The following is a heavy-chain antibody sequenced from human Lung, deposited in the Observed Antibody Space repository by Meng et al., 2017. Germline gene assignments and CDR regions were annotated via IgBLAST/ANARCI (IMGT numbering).Heavy chain of an antibody. J-gene: IGHJ4*02. D-gene: IGHD4-11*01. CDR2: INHSGST. CDR3: ARGPTTMAHDFNY. V-gene: IGHV4-34*01. Sequence: QGRLPQWGAGLLKPSEPLSLTCVVSCGSFSDYYWSWIRQPPGKGLEWIGEINHSGSTNYNPSLESRATISVDTSQNNLSLKLSSVTAADSAVYYCARGPTTMAHDFNYWGQGTLVTVSS. CDR1: CGSFSDYY.